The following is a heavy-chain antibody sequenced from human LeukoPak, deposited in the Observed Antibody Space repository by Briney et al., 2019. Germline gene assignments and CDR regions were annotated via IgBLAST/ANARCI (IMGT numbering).Heavy chain of an antibody. CDR3: ALVRGVIIVDY. Sequence: SETLSLTCAVSGYLISSGYYWGWIRQPPGKGLEWIGSIYHSGSTYYNPSLKSRVTISVDTSKNQFSLKLSSVTAADTAVYYCALVRGVIIVDYWGQGTLVTVSS. D-gene: IGHD3-10*01. CDR1: GYLISSGYY. J-gene: IGHJ4*02. CDR2: IYHSGST. V-gene: IGHV4-38-2*01.